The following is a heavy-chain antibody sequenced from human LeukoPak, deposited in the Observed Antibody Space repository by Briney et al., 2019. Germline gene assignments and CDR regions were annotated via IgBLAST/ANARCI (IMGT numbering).Heavy chain of an antibody. V-gene: IGHV4-59*13. CDR1: GASISNYH. D-gene: IGHD3/OR15-3a*01. CDR2: IYYSGST. J-gene: IGHJ5*02. CDR3: ARTPGSIVWTGYYLWPAP. Sequence: PSETQSLTCSVSGASISNYHLSSIRQPPGKGLEWIGYIYYSGSTNYNPSLKSRLTISVDTSKNHFSLTLTSVTAADTAVYYCARTPGSIVWTGYYLWPAPWGQGTLVSVSS.